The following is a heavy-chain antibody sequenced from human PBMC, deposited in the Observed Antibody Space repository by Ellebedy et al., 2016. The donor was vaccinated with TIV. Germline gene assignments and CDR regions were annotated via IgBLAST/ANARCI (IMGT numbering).Heavy chain of an antibody. J-gene: IGHJ4*02. CDR1: GLTFDNAW. CDR2: IKSKTDTGRA. V-gene: IGHV3-15*01. D-gene: IGHD2-15*01. CDR3: TTGVCSGGSCPFDF. Sequence: GESLKISCAASGLTFDNAWLSWVRQPPGKGLEWVGRIKSKTDTGRANYAAPLKGRFTISRDDSNNTLYLQMDSLETEDTAVYFCTTGVCSGGSCPFDFWGQGTLVTVSS.